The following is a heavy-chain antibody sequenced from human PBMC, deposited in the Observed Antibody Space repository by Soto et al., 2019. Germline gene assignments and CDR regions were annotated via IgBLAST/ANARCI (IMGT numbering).Heavy chain of an antibody. Sequence: PGGSLRLSCPASGYTFGVSAMHWVRNASGKGLGWVGRIRGKANGYATSYAASVKGRFTISRDDSENTAYLQMNSLKTEDTAVYYCTREAETSITDDDLDIWGQGTMVTVSS. D-gene: IGHD1-20*01. CDR3: TREAETSITDDDLDI. CDR2: IRGKANGYAT. J-gene: IGHJ3*02. CDR1: GYTFGVSA. V-gene: IGHV3-73*01.